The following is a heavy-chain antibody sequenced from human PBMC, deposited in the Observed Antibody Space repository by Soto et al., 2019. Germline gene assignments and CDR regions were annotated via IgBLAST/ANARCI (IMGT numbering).Heavy chain of an antibody. CDR2: IYYSGST. CDR1: GGSISSGGYH. D-gene: IGHD3-3*01. J-gene: IGHJ6*02. CDR3: ARVTELFRTLLNSSALYYYYGMDV. V-gene: IGHV4-31*03. Sequence: PSETLSLTCTVSGGSISSGGYHWSWIRQHPGKGLEWIGYIYYSGSTYYNPSLKSRVTISVDTSKNQFSLKLSSVTAADTAVYYCARVTELFRTLLNSSALYYYYGMDVWGQGTTVTVSS.